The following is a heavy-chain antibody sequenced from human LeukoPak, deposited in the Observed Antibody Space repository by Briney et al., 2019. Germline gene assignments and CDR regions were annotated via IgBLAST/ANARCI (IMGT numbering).Heavy chain of an antibody. CDR2: FHYSGTT. V-gene: IGHV4-39*07. Sequence: SETLSLTCTVSGGSIRSTSHYWGGIRQPPGRDLEWIGSFHYSGTTSYNPSLKSRVTISVDTSQNQFSLKLSSVTAADTAVYYCARTGDSSGWFNWFDPWGQGTLVTVSS. J-gene: IGHJ5*02. CDR1: GGSIRSTSHY. D-gene: IGHD6-19*01. CDR3: ARTGDSSGWFNWFDP.